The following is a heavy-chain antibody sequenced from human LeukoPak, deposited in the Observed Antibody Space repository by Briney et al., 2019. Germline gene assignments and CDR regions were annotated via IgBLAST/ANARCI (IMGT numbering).Heavy chain of an antibody. CDR3: ARIDYSALSHAFDI. V-gene: IGHV4-61*02. CDR2: IYTSGST. CDR1: GGSISSGSYY. Sequence: SQTLPLTCTVSGGSISSGSYYWSWIRQPAGKGLEWIGRIYTSGSTNYSPSLTSRVTISRDTSKNQISLNLSSVTAADTAVYYCARIDYSALSHAFDIWGQGTTVTVSS. J-gene: IGHJ3*02. D-gene: IGHD4/OR15-4a*01.